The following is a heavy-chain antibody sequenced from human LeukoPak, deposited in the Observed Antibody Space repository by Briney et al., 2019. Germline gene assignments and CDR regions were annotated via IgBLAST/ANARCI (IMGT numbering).Heavy chain of an antibody. Sequence: GGSLRLSCAASGFTFSSYAMHWVRQAPGKGLEWVAVISYDGSNKYYADSVKGRFTISRDNSKNTLYLQMNSLRAEDTAVYYCASDQGYYDSSGPGGWGQGTLVTVSS. CDR1: GFTFSSYA. CDR3: ASDQGYYDSSGPGG. CDR2: ISYDGSNK. D-gene: IGHD3-22*01. J-gene: IGHJ4*02. V-gene: IGHV3-30-3*01.